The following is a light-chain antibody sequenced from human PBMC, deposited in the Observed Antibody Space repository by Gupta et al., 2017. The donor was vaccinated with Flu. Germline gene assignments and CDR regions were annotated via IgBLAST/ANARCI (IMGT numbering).Light chain of an antibody. J-gene: IGLJ1*01. CDR3: EAWDDSRSGSYV. V-gene: IGLV1-47*01. CDR2: RNN. CDR1: SSNLGSNY. Sequence: PGPRVPISCSGSSSNLGSNYVYWYQQLPRTTPKLLIYRNNPRPAGGTDRFSGSKSGTSAALAISGLRAEEEADYYCEAWDDSRSGSYVFGTGTKVTVL.